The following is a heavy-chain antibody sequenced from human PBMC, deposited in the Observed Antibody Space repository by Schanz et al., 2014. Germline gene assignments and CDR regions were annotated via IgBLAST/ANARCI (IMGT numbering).Heavy chain of an antibody. CDR3: AKEGTVVSGSPRDY. D-gene: IGHD3-10*01. V-gene: IGHV3-23*04. CDR1: GFPFDEYG. Sequence: EVQVVESGGGVVRPGGSLRLSCAAAGFPFDEYGMSWVRQAPGKGLEWVSAISGSGDNTFYADSVRGRFTISRDNSKNTLYLQMNSLRAEDTAVYYCAKEGTVVSGSPRDYWGRGTLVTVSS. CDR2: ISGSGDNT. J-gene: IGHJ4*02.